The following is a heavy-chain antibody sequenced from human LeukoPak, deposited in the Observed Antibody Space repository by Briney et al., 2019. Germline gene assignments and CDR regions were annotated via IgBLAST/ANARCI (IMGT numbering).Heavy chain of an antibody. CDR1: GDSVFSNSAA. CDR3: ARGNGNTHGTYYFDY. D-gene: IGHD5-18*01. J-gene: IGHJ4*02. V-gene: IGHV6-1*01. CDR2: TFYRSKWSN. Sequence: SQTFSLTCAISGDSVFSNSAAWNWIRQSPSRGLEWLGRTFYRSKWSNEYAVSVKSRIAINPDTSKNQFSLQLNSVTPEDTAVYYCARGNGNTHGTYYFDYWGQGTLVTVSS.